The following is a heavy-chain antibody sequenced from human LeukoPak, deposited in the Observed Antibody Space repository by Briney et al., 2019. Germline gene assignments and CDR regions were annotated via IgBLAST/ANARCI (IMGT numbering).Heavy chain of an antibody. V-gene: IGHV1-2*02. CDR2: INPNSGGT. CDR3: ARGGDLSSGYYYYFDY. D-gene: IGHD3-22*01. Sequence: ASVKVSCKASEYTFTGYYMHWVRQAPGQGLEWMGWINPNSGGTNYAQKFQGRVTMTRDTSISTAYMELSRLRSDDTAVYYCARGGDLSSGYYYYFDYWGQGTLVTVSS. CDR1: EYTFTGYY. J-gene: IGHJ4*02.